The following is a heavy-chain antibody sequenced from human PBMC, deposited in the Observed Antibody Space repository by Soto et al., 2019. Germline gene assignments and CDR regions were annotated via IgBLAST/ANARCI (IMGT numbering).Heavy chain of an antibody. CDR3: ARDLSAGTENDYGMDF. CDR1: GGTFSSYA. V-gene: IGHV1-69*12. D-gene: IGHD6-13*01. J-gene: IGHJ6*02. CDR2: IIPIFGTA. Sequence: QVQLVQSGAEVKKPGSSVKVSCKASGGTFSSYAISWVRQAPGQGLEWMGGIIPIFGTANYAQKFQGRVTITADESTSTAFMELSSLRSEDTAVSYCARDLSAGTENDYGMDFWGQGTTVTVSS.